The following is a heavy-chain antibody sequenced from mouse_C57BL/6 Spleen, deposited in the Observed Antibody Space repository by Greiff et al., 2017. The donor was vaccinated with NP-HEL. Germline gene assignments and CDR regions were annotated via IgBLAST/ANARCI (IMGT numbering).Heavy chain of an antibody. CDR2: IWSDGST. J-gene: IGHJ4*01. CDR3: ARHSIPDYAMDY. CDR1: GFSLTSYG. V-gene: IGHV2-6-1*01. Sequence: VQLQQSGPGLVAPSQSLSITCTVSGFSLTSYGVHWVRQPPGKGLEWLVVIWSDGSTTYNSALKSRLSISKDNSKSQVFLKMNSLQTDDTAMYYCARHSIPDYAMDYWGQGTSVTVSS.